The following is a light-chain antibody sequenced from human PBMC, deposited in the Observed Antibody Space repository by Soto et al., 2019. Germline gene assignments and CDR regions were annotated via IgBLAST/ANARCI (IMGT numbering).Light chain of an antibody. Sequence: EIVLTQSPGTLALSPGERASLSCRASQSVSGSYLAGYQQKPGQAPRLLIYGACNRATGIPDRFTGSGSGTDFTITISTLAADDFALHHCQPYRSSPVTFGAGT. CDR3: QPYRSSPVT. CDR2: GAC. CDR1: QSVSGSY. J-gene: IGKJ4*01. V-gene: IGKV3-20*01.